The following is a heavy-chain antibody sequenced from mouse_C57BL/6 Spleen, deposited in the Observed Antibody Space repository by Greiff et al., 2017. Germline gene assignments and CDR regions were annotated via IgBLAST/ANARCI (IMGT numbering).Heavy chain of an antibody. CDR3: ANMVTPFAY. V-gene: IGHV2-3*01. J-gene: IGHJ3*01. D-gene: IGHD2-2*01. Sequence: VKLQESGPGLVAPSQSLSITCTVSGFSLTSYGVSWVRQPPGKGLEWLGVIWGDRSTNYHSALISRMSISKDNTNSQIFLKLNSLQTDDKATYYWANMVTPFAYWGQGTLVTVSA. CDR2: IWGDRST. CDR1: GFSLTSYG.